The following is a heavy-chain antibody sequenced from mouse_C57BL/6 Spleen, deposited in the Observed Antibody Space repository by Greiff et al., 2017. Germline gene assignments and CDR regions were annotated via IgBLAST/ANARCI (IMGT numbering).Heavy chain of an antibody. D-gene: IGHD3-3*01. CDR2: IYPGDGDT. J-gene: IGHJ4*01. V-gene: IGHV1-80*01. CDR3: AKGGTYAMDY. CDR1: GYAFSSYW. Sequence: VHLVESGAELVKPGASVKISCKASGYAFSSYWMNWVKQRPGKGLEWIGQIYPGDGDTNYNGKFKGKATLTADKSSSTAYMQLSSLTSEDSAVYFCAKGGTYAMDYWGQGTSVTVSS.